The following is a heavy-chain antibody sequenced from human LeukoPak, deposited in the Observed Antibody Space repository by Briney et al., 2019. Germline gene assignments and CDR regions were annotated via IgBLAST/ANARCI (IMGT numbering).Heavy chain of an antibody. D-gene: IGHD1-26*01. CDR1: GGSISSYY. CDR3: ARVTATIPYYYMDV. Sequence: PSETLSLTCTVSGGSISSYYWSWIRQPAGKGLEWIGRIYTSRSTNYNPSLKSRVTMSVDTSKNLFSLKLSSVTAADTAVYYCARVTATIPYYYMDVWGKGTTLTVSS. J-gene: IGHJ6*03. V-gene: IGHV4-4*07. CDR2: IYTSRST.